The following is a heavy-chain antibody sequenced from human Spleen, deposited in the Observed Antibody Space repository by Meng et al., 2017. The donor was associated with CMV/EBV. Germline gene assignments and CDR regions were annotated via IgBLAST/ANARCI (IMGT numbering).Heavy chain of an antibody. CDR1: GFIFNDYA. V-gene: IGHV3-21*01. CDR3: ARDESGYSRDDY. J-gene: IGHJ4*02. D-gene: IGHD5-12*01. Sequence: GESLKISCAASGFIFNDYAMHWVRQAPGKGLEWVSSISSSSSYIYYADSVKGRFTISRDNAKNSLYLQMNSLRAEDTAVYYCARDESGYSRDDYWGQGTLVTVSS. CDR2: ISSSSSYI.